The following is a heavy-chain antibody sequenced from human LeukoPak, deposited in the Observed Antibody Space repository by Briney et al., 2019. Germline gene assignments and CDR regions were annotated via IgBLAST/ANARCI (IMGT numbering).Heavy chain of an antibody. Sequence: PGGSLRLSCAASGFTFSSYAMSWVRQAPGKGLEWVSAISGSGGSTYYADSVKGRFTISRDNSKNTLYLQMNSLRAEDTAVYYCAKVPTNYDSSGYYDYWGQGTLVTVSS. CDR3: AKVPTNYDSSGYYDY. J-gene: IGHJ4*02. CDR2: ISGSGGST. V-gene: IGHV3-23*01. D-gene: IGHD3-22*01. CDR1: GFTFSSYA.